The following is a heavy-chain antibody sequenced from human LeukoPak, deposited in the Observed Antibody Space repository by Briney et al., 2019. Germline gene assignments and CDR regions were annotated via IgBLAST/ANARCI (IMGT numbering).Heavy chain of an antibody. Sequence: PGGSLRLSCAASGFTFTNHWMSWFRQAPGKGLEWVANIKEDGSEKYYVDSVKGRFTVSRDNVKNSLFLQMNSLRVDDTAVYYCAKSGSSVFWSWGQGTLVTVSS. CDR3: AKSGSSVFWS. V-gene: IGHV3-7*03. D-gene: IGHD3-3*02. CDR2: IKEDGSEK. J-gene: IGHJ5*02. CDR1: GFTFTNHW.